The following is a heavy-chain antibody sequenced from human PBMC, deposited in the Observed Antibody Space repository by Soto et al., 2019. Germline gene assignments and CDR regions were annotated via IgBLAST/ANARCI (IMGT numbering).Heavy chain of an antibody. CDR1: GGSISSGGYY. Sequence: QVQLQESGPGLVKPSQTLSLTCTVSGGSISSGGYYWSWIRQHPGKGLEWIGYIYYSGSTYFNPSRKSRVTISVDTSKNQFSLKLSSVTAADTAVYYCAREIGDQSIDYYYMDVWGKGTTVTVSS. CDR2: IYYSGST. V-gene: IGHV4-31*03. D-gene: IGHD2-21*02. CDR3: AREIGDQSIDYYYMDV. J-gene: IGHJ6*03.